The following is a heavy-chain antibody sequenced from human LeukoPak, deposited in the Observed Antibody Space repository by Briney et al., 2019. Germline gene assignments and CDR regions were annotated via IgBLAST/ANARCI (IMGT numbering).Heavy chain of an antibody. CDR3: ARVRQYGSGSYFRSFDY. J-gene: IGHJ4*02. CDR2: INQDGSEK. CDR1: GFTFSSKS. V-gene: IGHV3-7*01. Sequence: GGSLRLSCAASGFTFSSKSMTWVRQAPGNGLEWVANINQDGSEKYYVDSVKGRFTISRDNAKNSLYLQMNSLRAEDTAVYYCARVRQYGSGSYFRSFDYWGQGTLVTVSS. D-gene: IGHD3-10*01.